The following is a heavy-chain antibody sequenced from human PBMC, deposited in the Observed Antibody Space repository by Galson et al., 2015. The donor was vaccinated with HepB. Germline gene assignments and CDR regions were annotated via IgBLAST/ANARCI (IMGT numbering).Heavy chain of an antibody. V-gene: IGHV3-30*02. J-gene: IGHJ4*02. Sequence: SLRLSCAASGFTFSRSGMHWVRQAPGKGLEWVAFIWFDGNNEDYADSVKGRFTISKDNSKNTLYLQMNSLRVEDTAVYYCARDLTGWMENWGLGTLVTVSS. CDR3: ARDLTGWMEN. CDR1: GFTFSRSG. CDR2: IWFDGNNE. D-gene: IGHD3-9*01.